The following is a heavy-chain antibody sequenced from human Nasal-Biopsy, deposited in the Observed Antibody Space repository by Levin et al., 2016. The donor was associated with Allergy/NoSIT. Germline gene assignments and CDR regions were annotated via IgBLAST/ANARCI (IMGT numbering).Heavy chain of an antibody. CDR2: IYPHDSDT. J-gene: IGHJ2*01. CDR1: GYRFSTNW. V-gene: IGHV5-51*01. CDR3: ARRAYCGSDCYHALTGWYFDL. Sequence: GESLKISCKGSGYRFSTNWIAWVRQRPGKGLEWMGNIYPHDSDTRYSPSFQGQVTISADDFISTSYLQLSGLRASDSAMYYCARRAYCGSDCYHALTGWYFDLWGRGTLVTVSS. D-gene: IGHD2-21*02.